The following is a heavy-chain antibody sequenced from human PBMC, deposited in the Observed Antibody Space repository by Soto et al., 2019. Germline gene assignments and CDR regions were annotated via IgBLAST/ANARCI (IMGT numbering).Heavy chain of an antibody. J-gene: IGHJ4*02. Sequence: GKGLEWVAVIWYDGSNKYYADSVKGRFTISRDNSKNTLYLQMNSLRAEDTAVYYCARDKGCTNGVCYPVVLALDYWGQGTLVTVSS. CDR2: IWYDGSNK. V-gene: IGHV3-33*01. CDR3: ARDKGCTNGVCYPVVLALDY. D-gene: IGHD2-8*01.